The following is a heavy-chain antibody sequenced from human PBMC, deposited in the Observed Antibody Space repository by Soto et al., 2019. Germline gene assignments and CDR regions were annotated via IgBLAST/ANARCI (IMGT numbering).Heavy chain of an antibody. CDR1: GFTFSDHY. V-gene: IGHV3-11*06. D-gene: IGHD3-3*01. J-gene: IGHJ5*01. CDR2: ISSSSTYR. CDR3: ARDPPRPDDFWGGYEGSKKNWFDF. Sequence: PGGSLRLSCAASGFTFSDHYMSWIRPAPGKGLEWISYISSSSTYRNYADSVKGRFTISRENAKKSLYLQMDSLRAEDTAVYYCARDPPRPDDFWGGYEGSKKNWFDFWGQGTLVTVSS.